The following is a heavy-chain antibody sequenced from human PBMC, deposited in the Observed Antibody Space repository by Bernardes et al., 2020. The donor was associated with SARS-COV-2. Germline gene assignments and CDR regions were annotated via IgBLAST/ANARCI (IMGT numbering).Heavy chain of an antibody. CDR1: GFTFSSYS. J-gene: IGHJ6*02. V-gene: IGHV3-21*01. CDR3: ARDHALGYYDSSGYQNYGMDV. CDR2: ISSSSSYI. D-gene: IGHD3-22*01. Sequence: GGSLRLSCAASGFTFSSYSMNWVRQAPGKGLEWVSSISSSSSYIYYADSVKGRFTISRDNAKNSLYLQMNSLRAEDTAVYYCARDHALGYYDSSGYQNYGMDVWGQGTTVTVSS.